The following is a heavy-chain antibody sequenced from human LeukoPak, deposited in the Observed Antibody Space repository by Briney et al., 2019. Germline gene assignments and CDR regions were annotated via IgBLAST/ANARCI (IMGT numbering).Heavy chain of an antibody. V-gene: IGHV3-30*18. CDR3: AKSEEEEAFDY. CDR1: RFTFSSYG. CDR2: ISYDGSNK. Sequence: PGGSLRLSCAASRFTFSSYGMHWVRQAPGKGLEWVAVISYDGSNKYYADSAKGRFTISRDNSKNTLYLQMNSLRAEDTAVYYCAKSEEEEAFDYWGQGTLFTVSS. J-gene: IGHJ4*02.